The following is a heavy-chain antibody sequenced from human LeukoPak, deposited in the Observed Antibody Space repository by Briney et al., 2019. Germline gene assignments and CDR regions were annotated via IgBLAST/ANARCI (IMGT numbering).Heavy chain of an antibody. CDR3: AGLAAAIMGAGGSFDY. J-gene: IGHJ4*02. CDR2: IYYSGST. V-gene: IGHV4-39*01. D-gene: IGHD2-2*02. Sequence: SETLSLTCTVSSGSISSGGYYWGWIRQPPGKGLEWIGSIYYSGSTHYNPSLKSRVTISADTSKNQFSLKLSSVTAADTAVYFCAGLAAAIMGAGGSFDYWGQGTLVTVSS. CDR1: SGSISSGGYY.